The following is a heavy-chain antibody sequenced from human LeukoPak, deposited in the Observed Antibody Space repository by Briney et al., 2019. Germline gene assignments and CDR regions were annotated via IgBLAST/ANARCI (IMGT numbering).Heavy chain of an antibody. J-gene: IGHJ5*02. CDR3: ATGPVGWFDP. CDR2: FDPEDGET. V-gene: IGHV1-24*01. Sequence: GESLKISCKGSGYSFTSYWIGWVRQAPGKGLEWMGGFDPEDGETIYAQKFQGRVTMTEDTSTDTAYMELSSLRSEDTAVYYCATGPVGWFDPWGQGTLVTVSS. CDR1: GYSFTSYW.